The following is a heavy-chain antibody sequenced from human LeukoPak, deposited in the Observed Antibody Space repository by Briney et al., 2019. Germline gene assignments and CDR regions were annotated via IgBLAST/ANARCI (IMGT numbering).Heavy chain of an antibody. CDR3: STAGVYYYDTSGPNEVDY. J-gene: IGHJ4*02. CDR1: GFIFSSYV. V-gene: IGHV3-33*01. Sequence: GGSLRLSCAASGFIFSSYVMHWVRQAPGKGLEWVAVIWYDGSHKYYADSVKGRFAISRDNSKNTLYLQMNSLRAEDTAVYYCSTAGVYYYDTSGPNEVDYWGQGTLVTVSS. CDR2: IWYDGSHK. D-gene: IGHD3-22*01.